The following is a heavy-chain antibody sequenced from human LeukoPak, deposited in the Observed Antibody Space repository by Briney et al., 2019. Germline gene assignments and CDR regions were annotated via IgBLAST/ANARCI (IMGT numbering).Heavy chain of an antibody. CDR1: GFTFSTYW. Sequence: GGSLRLSCVASGFTFSTYWMSWVRQAPGKGLEWVANIKQDGSEKYYVDSVKGRFTISRDNAKNSLYLQMNSLRAEDTAVYYCATDGYTTKQQIRPLVHWGQGTLVTVSS. CDR3: ATDGYTTKQQIRPLVH. D-gene: IGHD6-13*01. J-gene: IGHJ4*02. CDR2: IKQDGSEK. V-gene: IGHV3-7*01.